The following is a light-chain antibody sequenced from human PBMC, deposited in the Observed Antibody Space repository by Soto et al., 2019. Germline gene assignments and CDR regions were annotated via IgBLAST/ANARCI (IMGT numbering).Light chain of an antibody. CDR3: QHYENPPIT. Sequence: DVRLTQSPPALSASVGVTVSITCPAPQHSSNHLNWHQQKSGKAPKLLIHGASNWVTGVPARFSGSGSETDFTLTINRLQPEDIATYYRQHYENPPITFGQGTRLEIK. CDR2: GAS. J-gene: IGKJ5*01. V-gene: IGKV1-33*01. CDR1: QHSSNH.